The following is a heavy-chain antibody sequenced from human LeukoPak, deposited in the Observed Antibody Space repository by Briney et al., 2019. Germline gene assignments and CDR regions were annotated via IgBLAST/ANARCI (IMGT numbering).Heavy chain of an antibody. V-gene: IGHV4-39*01. Sequence: TSETLSLTCTVSGGSISSSSYYWGWIRQPPGKGLEWIGSIYYSGSTYYNPSLKSRVTISVDTSKNQFSLKLSSVTAADTAVYYCARVSGLYSSGLRCFDYWGQGTLVTVSS. CDR1: GGSISSSSYY. CDR2: IYYSGST. J-gene: IGHJ4*02. CDR3: ARVSGLYSSGLRCFDY. D-gene: IGHD6-19*01.